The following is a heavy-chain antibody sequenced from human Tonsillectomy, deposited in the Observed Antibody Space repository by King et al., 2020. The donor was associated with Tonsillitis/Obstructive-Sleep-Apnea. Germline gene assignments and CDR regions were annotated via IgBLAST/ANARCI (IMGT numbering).Heavy chain of an antibody. V-gene: IGHV3-66*01. J-gene: IGHJ4*02. CDR1: GFTVSSDC. D-gene: IGHD5-24*01. CDR3: ARGRNGYNFAY. CDR2: IYSGGGT. Sequence: DVQLVESGGGLVQPGGSLRLSCAASGFTVSSDCMSWVHQAPGKGLEWVSVIYSGGGTYYADSVKGRFTISRDNSKNTLYLQMNSLRAEDTAVYYCARGRNGYNFAYWGQGTLVTVSS.